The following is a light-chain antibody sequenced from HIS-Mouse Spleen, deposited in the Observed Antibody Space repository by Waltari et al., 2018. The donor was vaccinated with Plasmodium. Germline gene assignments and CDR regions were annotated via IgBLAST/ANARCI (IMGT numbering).Light chain of an antibody. Sequence: DIQMTQSPSSLSASVGDRVTITCRASQGIRNELGWYQQKPGNAPKRLIYAASSLQSGVPLRFSGSGSGTEFTLTISSLQPEDFATYYCLQHNSYPFTFGPGTKVDIK. CDR2: AAS. CDR3: LQHNSYPFT. CDR1: QGIRNE. V-gene: IGKV1-17*01. J-gene: IGKJ3*01.